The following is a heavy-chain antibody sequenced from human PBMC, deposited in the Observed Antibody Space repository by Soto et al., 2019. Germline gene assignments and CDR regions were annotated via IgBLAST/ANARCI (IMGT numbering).Heavy chain of an antibody. J-gene: IGHJ2*01. CDR2: ISGGVASA. D-gene: IGHD2-2*01. V-gene: IGHV3-23*01. CDR3: ARKVLGSTSRPDWRYFDL. CDR1: GFTFINYA. Sequence: EVQLLESGGGLVQPGGSLRLSCVGSGFTFINYAMNWVRQTPGKVLGWVSPISGGVASAFDADTGKGRFTISRDNYKNTVNLQMNRLRADETAVYYCARKVLGSTSRPDWRYFDLWGRGTLVTVSS.